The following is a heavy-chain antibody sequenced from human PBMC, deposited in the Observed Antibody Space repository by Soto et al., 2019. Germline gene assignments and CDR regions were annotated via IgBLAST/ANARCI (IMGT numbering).Heavy chain of an antibody. CDR3: ATDLFPDYADAWVTLRPADY. V-gene: IGHV1-24*01. J-gene: IGHJ4*02. Sequence: QVALVQSGAEVKKPGASVKVSCKVSGYTLTELSMHWVRQAPGKGLEWMGVFDAEDGAASYAQNFQGRVTMTVDTSTDTAYMEVTSLRSEDTAVYYCATDLFPDYADAWVTLRPADYWGTGTQVTVSS. D-gene: IGHD3-16*01. CDR2: FDAEDGAA. CDR1: GYTLTELS.